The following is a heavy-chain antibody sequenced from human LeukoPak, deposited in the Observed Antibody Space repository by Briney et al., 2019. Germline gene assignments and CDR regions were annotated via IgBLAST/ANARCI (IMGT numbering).Heavy chain of an antibody. CDR1: GYTFTICG. Sequence: ASVKVSCKGSGYTFTICGNSWIRQAPGQGLEWMGWISGYNGNTNYAQKFQGRVTMTTDTSTSTAYMDLRSLRSDDTAVYYCARGNHLSYFDYWGQGTLVTVSS. CDR2: ISGYNGNT. J-gene: IGHJ4*02. CDR3: ARGNHLSYFDY. V-gene: IGHV1-18*01. D-gene: IGHD1-14*01.